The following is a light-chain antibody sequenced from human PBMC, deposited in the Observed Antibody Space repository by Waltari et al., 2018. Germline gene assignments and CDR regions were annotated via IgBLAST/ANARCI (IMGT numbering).Light chain of an antibody. V-gene: IGKV3-15*01. J-gene: IGKJ4*01. CDR1: QSVRSN. Sequence: EIVMTQSPATLSVSPGERATLSCRASQSVRSNLAWYQQKPGQPPRLLIYRTSTRATDIPGRFSGSGSGTEFTLTISSLQSEDFAVYYYQQYNNWPLTFGGGTKVEIK. CDR3: QQYNNWPLT. CDR2: RTS.